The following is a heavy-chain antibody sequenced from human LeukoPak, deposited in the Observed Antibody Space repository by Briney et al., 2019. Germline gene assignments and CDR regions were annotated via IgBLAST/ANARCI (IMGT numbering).Heavy chain of an antibody. CDR2: IWYDGSNK. Sequence: GGSLRLSCAASGFTFRNFGMHWVRQAPGKGLEWVAVIWYDGSNKYYADSVKGRFTISRDNSKNTLYLQMNSLRAEDTAVYYCARDPSVTPFDYWGQGALVTVSS. CDR3: ARDPSVTPFDY. V-gene: IGHV3-33*01. CDR1: GFTFRNFG. D-gene: IGHD4-17*01. J-gene: IGHJ4*02.